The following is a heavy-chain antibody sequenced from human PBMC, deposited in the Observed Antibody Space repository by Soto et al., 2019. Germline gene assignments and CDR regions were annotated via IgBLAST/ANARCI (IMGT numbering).Heavy chain of an antibody. Sequence: QVQLVESGGGVVQPGRSLRLSCAASGFTFSSYAMHWVRQAPGKGLEWVAVISYDGSNKYYADSVKGRFTISRDNSKNTLYLQMNSLRAEDTAVYYCARADSYDILTGYYPYWGQGTLVTVSS. CDR1: GFTFSSYA. V-gene: IGHV3-30-3*01. D-gene: IGHD3-9*01. J-gene: IGHJ4*02. CDR3: ARADSYDILTGYYPY. CDR2: ISYDGSNK.